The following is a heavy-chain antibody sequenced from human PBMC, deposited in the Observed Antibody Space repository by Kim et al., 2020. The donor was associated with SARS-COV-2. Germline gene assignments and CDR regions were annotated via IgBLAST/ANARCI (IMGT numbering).Heavy chain of an antibody. Sequence: GGSLRLSCAASGFTFSSYSMNWVRQAPGKGMEWVSYISSSSSTIYYADSVKGRFTISRDNAKNSLYLPMNSLRDEDKAVYYCARDRPALGYCSSTSCRPYYYGMDVWGQGTTVTVSS. CDR2: ISSSSSTI. V-gene: IGHV3-48*02. D-gene: IGHD2-2*01. CDR3: ARDRPALGYCSSTSCRPYYYGMDV. CDR1: GFTFSSYS. J-gene: IGHJ6*02.